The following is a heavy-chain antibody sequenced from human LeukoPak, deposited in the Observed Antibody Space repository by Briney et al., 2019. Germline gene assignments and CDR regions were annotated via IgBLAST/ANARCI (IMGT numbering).Heavy chain of an antibody. D-gene: IGHD2-21*01. CDR1: GYTLTELS. J-gene: IGHJ6*03. CDR2: FDPEDGET. CDR3: ATGPYCGGDCRDYYYYYYMDV. V-gene: IGHV1-24*01. Sequence: ASVKVSCKVSGYTLTELSMHWVRQAPGKGLEWMGGFDPEDGETIYAQKFQGRVTMTEDTSTDTAYMELSSLRSEDTAVYYCATGPYCGGDCRDYYYYYYMDVWGKGTTVTVSS.